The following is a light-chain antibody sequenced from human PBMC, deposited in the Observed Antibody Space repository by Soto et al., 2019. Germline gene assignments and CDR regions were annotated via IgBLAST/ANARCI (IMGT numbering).Light chain of an antibody. J-gene: IGKJ2*01. CDR3: QQSDSTLYT. CDR2: AAS. Sequence: DIQMTQSPSSLSASVGDRVTITCRASQSISNYLNWYQQKPGKAPKLLIYAASSLQSGVPSRFSGSGSGTDFTLTISSLQPEDFATYYCQQSDSTLYTFGQGDKLEIK. V-gene: IGKV1-39*01. CDR1: QSISNY.